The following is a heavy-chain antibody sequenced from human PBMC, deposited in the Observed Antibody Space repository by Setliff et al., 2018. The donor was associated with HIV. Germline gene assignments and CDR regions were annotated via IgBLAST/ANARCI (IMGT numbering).Heavy chain of an antibody. V-gene: IGHV3-21*01. CDR2: ISRRSDYI. J-gene: IGHJ4*02. CDR1: GFTFSSYA. Sequence: GGSLRLSCAASGFTFSSYAMHWVRQAPGKGLEWVACISRRSDYIYYADSVKGRFIISRDNTMNSLYLQINSPAPEDTAVYYCVQEGRDDYNPYFDSWGQGTLVTVSS. CDR3: VQEGRDDYNPYFDS. D-gene: IGHD4-4*01.